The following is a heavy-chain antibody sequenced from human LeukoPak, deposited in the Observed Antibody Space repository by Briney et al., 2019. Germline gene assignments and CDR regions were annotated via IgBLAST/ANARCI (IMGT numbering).Heavy chain of an antibody. CDR1: GFTFSNAW. J-gene: IGHJ4*02. D-gene: IGHD2-21*01. CDR2: IYTAGST. V-gene: IGHV3-53*01. CDR3: AREGPDCGGDCYYDY. Sequence: GGSLRLSCAASGFTFSNAWMSWVRQAPGKGLAWVSVIYTAGSTYYADSVKGRFTISRDNSKNTLYLQMNSLRAEDTAVYYCAREGPDCGGDCYYDYWGQGTLVTVSS.